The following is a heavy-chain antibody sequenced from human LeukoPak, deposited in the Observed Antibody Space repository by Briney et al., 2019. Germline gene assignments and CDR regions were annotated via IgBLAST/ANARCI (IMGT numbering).Heavy chain of an antibody. CDR2: ISAYNGNT. D-gene: IGHD2-15*01. Sequence: ASVKVSCKASGYTFTSYGISWVRQAPGQGLEWMGWISAYNGNTNYAQKLQGRVTMTTDTSTSTAYMELRSLRSDDTAVYYCAREVGYCSGGSCYGFDPWGQGTLVTVSS. CDR3: AREVGYCSGGSCYGFDP. CDR1: GYTFTSYG. V-gene: IGHV1-18*01. J-gene: IGHJ5*02.